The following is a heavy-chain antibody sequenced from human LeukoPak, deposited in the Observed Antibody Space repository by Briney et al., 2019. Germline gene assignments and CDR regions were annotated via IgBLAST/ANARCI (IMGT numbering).Heavy chain of an antibody. CDR3: ARLGVAAAGGEFDY. V-gene: IGHV4-39*01. D-gene: IGHD6-13*01. Sequence: SETLSLTCTVSGGSISSSSYYWGWIRQPPGKGLEWIGSIYYSGSTYYNPSPKSRVTISVDTSKNQFSLKLSSVTAADTAVYYCARLGVAAAGGEFDYWGQGTLVTVSS. CDR2: IYYSGST. J-gene: IGHJ4*02. CDR1: GGSISSSSYY.